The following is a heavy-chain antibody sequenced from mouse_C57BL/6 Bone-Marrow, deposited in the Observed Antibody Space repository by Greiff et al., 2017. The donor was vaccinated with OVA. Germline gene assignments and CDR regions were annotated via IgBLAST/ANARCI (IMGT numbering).Heavy chain of an antibody. CDR2: IDPSDSYT. Sequence: VQLQQPGAELVMPGASVKLSCKASGYTLTSYWMHWVKQRPGQGLEWIGEIDPSDSYTNYNQKFKGKSTLTVDKSSSTAYMQLSSLTSEDSAVYYCARETGSAWFAYWGQGTLVTVSA. J-gene: IGHJ3*01. D-gene: IGHD1-1*01. CDR1: GYTLTSYW. CDR3: ARETGSAWFAY. V-gene: IGHV1-69*01.